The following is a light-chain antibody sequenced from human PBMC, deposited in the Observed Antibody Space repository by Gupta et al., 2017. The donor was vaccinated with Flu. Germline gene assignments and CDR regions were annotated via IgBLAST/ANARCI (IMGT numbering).Light chain of an antibody. CDR2: EVS. CDR1: SGDGGGCNY. J-gene: IGLJ3*02. V-gene: IGLV2-14*01. Sequence: QSALTQPASESGSAGLSIAISCTGTSGDGGGCNYVSWYQQHPGKAPKLIIYEVSYRPSGVSDRFSGYKSGNTASLTIAGPQAEDEADYYGSSYTDTSTLGVFGGGTKLTVL. CDR3: SSYTDTSTLGV.